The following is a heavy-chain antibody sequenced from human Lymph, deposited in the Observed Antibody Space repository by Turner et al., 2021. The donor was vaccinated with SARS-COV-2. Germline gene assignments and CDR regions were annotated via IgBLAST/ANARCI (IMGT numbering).Heavy chain of an antibody. CDR3: ARGRYSGGGMDV. V-gene: IGHV1-8*02. CDR2: MNPNSGNT. CDR1: GYTFTSYD. Sequence: QMQLVQSGAEVQKPGASVTVSCKAPGYTFTSYDINWVRQATGQGLEWTGWMNPNSGNTGYAQKFQGRVTMTRNTSISTAYMELSSLRSEDTAVYYCARGRYSGGGMDVWGQGTTVTVSS. J-gene: IGHJ6*02. D-gene: IGHD1-26*01.